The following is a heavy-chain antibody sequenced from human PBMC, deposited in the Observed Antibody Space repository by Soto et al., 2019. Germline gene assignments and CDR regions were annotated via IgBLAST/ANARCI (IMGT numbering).Heavy chain of an antibody. CDR1: GFSFSTYA. V-gene: IGHV3-64*01. CDR2: ISSSGGST. Sequence: EVQLVESGGGLVQPGGSLRLSCAASGFSFSTYAMYWFGQAQGKGLEYISVISSSGGSTYYANSVRGRFTISRDNSKNTLYLQMGSLRVEDMAVYYCARAGYSYGLDYWGQGTLVTVSS. CDR3: ARAGYSYGLDY. J-gene: IGHJ4*02. D-gene: IGHD5-18*01.